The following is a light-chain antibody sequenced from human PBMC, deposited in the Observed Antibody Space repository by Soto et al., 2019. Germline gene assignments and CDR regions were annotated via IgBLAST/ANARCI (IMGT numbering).Light chain of an antibody. CDR3: QQSYSTPPWT. J-gene: IGKJ1*01. CDR2: AAS. Sequence: DIQMTQSPSSLSASVGDRVTITCRASQGIRNDLGWFQQNPGKAPNRLIYAASSLQSGVPSRFSGSGSGTEFTLTVSSLQPEDFATYYCQQSYSTPPWTFGQGTKVEIK. CDR1: QGIRND. V-gene: IGKV1-17*01.